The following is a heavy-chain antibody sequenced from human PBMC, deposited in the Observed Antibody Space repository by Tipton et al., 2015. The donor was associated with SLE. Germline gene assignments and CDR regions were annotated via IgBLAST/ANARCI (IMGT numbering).Heavy chain of an antibody. J-gene: IGHJ4*02. CDR3: ARHRGYSSTWYVDY. V-gene: IGHV4-39*01. D-gene: IGHD6-13*01. CDR1: SASISSIIYY. Sequence: TLSLTCTVSSASISSIIYYWGWIRQPPGMGLEWIGSIYYSGSTYYNPSLKSRVTISVDTSKNQFSLKLSSVTAADTVVYYCARHRGYSSTWYVDYWGQGTLVTVSS. CDR2: IYYSGST.